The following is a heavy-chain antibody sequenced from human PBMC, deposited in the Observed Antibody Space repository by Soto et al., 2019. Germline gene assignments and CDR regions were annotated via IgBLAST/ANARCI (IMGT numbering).Heavy chain of an antibody. CDR1: GGSVSSNSDY. CDR3: ASGPIAAAGTHWFDP. D-gene: IGHD6-13*01. J-gene: IGHJ5*02. CDR2: MYYSGST. Sequence: PSETLSLTCTVSGGSVSSNSDYWGWIRQSPGKGLEWIGSMYYSGSTYYNPSLRSRVTTSVDTSKNQFSLKLRYVTAADTAVYYCASGPIAAAGTHWFDPWGQGIQVTVS. V-gene: IGHV4-39*01.